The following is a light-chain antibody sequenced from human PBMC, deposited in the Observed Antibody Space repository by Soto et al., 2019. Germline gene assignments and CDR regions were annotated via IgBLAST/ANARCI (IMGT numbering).Light chain of an antibody. CDR2: SSN. Sequence: QSVLTQPASASGTPGQRGTISCSGSSSNIGHNSVNWYQQLPGTAPKLLIYSSNQRPSGVPDRFSGSKSGASASLAISGRQHGDDANYYCAAWDASLNGLVFGGGTKLTVL. CDR3: AAWDASLNGLV. V-gene: IGLV1-44*01. J-gene: IGLJ3*02. CDR1: SSNIGHNS.